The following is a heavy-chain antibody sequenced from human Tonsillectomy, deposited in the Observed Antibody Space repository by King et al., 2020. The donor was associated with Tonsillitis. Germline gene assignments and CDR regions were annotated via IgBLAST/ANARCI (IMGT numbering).Heavy chain of an antibody. J-gene: IGHJ4*02. Sequence: VQLVESGGGLVQPGRSLRLSCTASGFTFGDYAMSWFRQAPGKGLEWVGLIRSKAYGGTTEYAASVKGGFTISRDDSKSIAYLQMNSLKTEDTAVYYCTRVWFGELYSPFDYWGQGTLVTVSS. V-gene: IGHV3-49*03. D-gene: IGHD3-10*01. CDR1: GFTFGDYA. CDR2: IRSKAYGGTT. CDR3: TRVWFGELYSPFDY.